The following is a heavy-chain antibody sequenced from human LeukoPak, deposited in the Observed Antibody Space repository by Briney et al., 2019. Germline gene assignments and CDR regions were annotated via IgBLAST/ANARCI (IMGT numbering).Heavy chain of an antibody. CDR2: ISSSSSTI. Sequence: GGSLRLSCAASGFTFSSYSMNCVRQAPGKGLEWVSYISSSSSTIYYSDSVKGLFTISRENDKTSLYLQMNSLRAEDTAVYYCASLTEHYGFWSGNYYYYMDVWGKGTTVTVSS. D-gene: IGHD3-3*01. V-gene: IGHV3-48*01. J-gene: IGHJ6*03. CDR1: GFTFSSYS. CDR3: ASLTEHYGFWSGNYYYYMDV.